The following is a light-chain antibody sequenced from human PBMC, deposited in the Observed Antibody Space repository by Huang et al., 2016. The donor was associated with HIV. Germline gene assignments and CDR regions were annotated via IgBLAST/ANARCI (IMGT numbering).Light chain of an antibody. CDR2: LGS. V-gene: IGKV2-28*01. Sequence: DIVMTQFPLSLPVIPEEPASISCRSSQSLLHSNGYNYLDWYVQKPGQSPQLLFYLGSKRAFGVPDRFSGSGSGTDFTLKISRVEAEDVGIYYCMQALQTPMFTFGQGTKLEIK. J-gene: IGKJ2*01. CDR1: QSLLHSNGYNY. CDR3: MQALQTPMFT.